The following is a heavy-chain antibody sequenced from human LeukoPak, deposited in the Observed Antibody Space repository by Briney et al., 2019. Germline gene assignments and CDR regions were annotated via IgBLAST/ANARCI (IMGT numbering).Heavy chain of an antibody. J-gene: IGHJ4*02. CDR2: INSDGSST. CDR1: GFTFRNYW. D-gene: IGHD5-12*01. V-gene: IGHV3-74*01. CDR3: ARDSGYNSANDY. Sequence: RGGSLRLSCAASGFTFRNYWMHWVRQAPGKGLVWVSRINSDGSSTRYAASVKGRFTISRDNATNTLYLQMNSLRAEDTAVYYCARDSGYNSANDYWGQGTLVTVSS.